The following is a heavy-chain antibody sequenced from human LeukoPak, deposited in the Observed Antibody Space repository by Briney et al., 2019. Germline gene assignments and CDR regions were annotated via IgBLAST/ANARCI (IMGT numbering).Heavy chain of an antibody. V-gene: IGHV3-33*06. CDR2: VWYDGSNK. Sequence: PGRSLRLSCAASGFTFSGFAMHWVRQAPGKGLDWVAVVWYDGSNKYYADSVKGRFTISRDNSRNTLYLQMNSLRAEDTAVYYCAKEDGSGSYSIRSNFDYWGQGTLVTVSS. J-gene: IGHJ4*02. CDR1: GFTFSGFA. D-gene: IGHD1-26*01. CDR3: AKEDGSGSYSIRSNFDY.